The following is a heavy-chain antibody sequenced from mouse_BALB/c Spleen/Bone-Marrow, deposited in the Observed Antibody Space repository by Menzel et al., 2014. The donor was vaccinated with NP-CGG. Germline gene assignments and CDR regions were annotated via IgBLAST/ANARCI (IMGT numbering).Heavy chain of an antibody. Sequence: VKLMESGAELVRPGTSVKVSCKASGYAFSNYLIEWVKQRPGQGLEWIGVINPGSGDINYNEKFKGKAALTADKSSSTDYMQLSSLTSDDSAVYFCARFIATDYAMDYWGQGTSVTVSS. V-gene: IGHV1-54*01. CDR1: GYAFSNYL. J-gene: IGHJ4*01. D-gene: IGHD1-1*01. CDR3: ARFIATDYAMDY. CDR2: INPGSGDI.